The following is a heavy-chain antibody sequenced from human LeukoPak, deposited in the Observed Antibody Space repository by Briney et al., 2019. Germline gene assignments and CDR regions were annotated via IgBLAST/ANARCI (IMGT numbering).Heavy chain of an antibody. CDR1: GGSISSYY. CDR2: IYYSGST. CDR3: ARSKRISSGYRGYFDY. V-gene: IGHV4-59*01. Sequence: SETLSLTCTVSGGSISSYYWSWIRQPPGKGLEWIGYIYYSGSTNYNPSLKSRVTTSVDTSKYQFSLKLSSVTAADTAVYYCARSKRISSGYRGYFDYWGQGTLVTVSS. D-gene: IGHD5-12*01. J-gene: IGHJ4*02.